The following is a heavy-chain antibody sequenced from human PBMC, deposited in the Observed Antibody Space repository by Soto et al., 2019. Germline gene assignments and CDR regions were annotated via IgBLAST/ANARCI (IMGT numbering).Heavy chain of an antibody. D-gene: IGHD3-22*01. V-gene: IGHV4-31*03. CDR2: IYYSGST. Sequence: QVQLQESGPGLVKPSQTLSLTCTVSGGSISSGGYYWSWIRQHPGKGLEWIGYIYYSGSTYYNPSLKSRGTISVATSKNQFSLKLSSVTAADTAVYYCAREGSSGLDDGMDVWGQGTTVTVSS. CDR3: AREGSSGLDDGMDV. J-gene: IGHJ6*02. CDR1: GGSISSGGYY.